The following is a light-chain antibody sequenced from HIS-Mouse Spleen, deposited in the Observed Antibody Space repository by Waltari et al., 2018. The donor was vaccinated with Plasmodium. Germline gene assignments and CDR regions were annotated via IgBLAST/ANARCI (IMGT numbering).Light chain of an antibody. J-gene: IGLJ3*02. CDR2: DNN. CDR3: GTWDSSLSAGV. Sequence: SVLTQPPSVSAAPGQKFTISRSGSSSNIGNNYVSWYQQLPGTAPKLLIYDNNKRPSGIPDRFSGSKSGTSAALGITGLQAGDEADYYCGTWDSSLSAGVFGGGTKLTVL. CDR1: SSNIGNNY. V-gene: IGLV1-51*01.